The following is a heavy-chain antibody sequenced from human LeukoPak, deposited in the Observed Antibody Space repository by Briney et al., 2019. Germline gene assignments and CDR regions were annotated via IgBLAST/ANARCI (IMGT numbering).Heavy chain of an antibody. CDR1: GYTLTELS. Sequence: ASVKVSCKVSGYTLTELSMHWLRQAPGKGLEWMGGFDPEDGETIYAQKFQGRVTMTEDTSTDTAYMELSSLRSEDTAVYYCATYYDISPSGDYYGTDVWGKGTTVTVSS. CDR3: ATYYDISPSGDYYGTDV. CDR2: FDPEDGET. V-gene: IGHV1-24*01. J-gene: IGHJ6*04. D-gene: IGHD3-9*01.